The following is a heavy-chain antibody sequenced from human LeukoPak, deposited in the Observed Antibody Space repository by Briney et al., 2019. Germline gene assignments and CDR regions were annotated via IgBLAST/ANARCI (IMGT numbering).Heavy chain of an antibody. Sequence: ASVKVSCKASGGTFSSYAISWVRQAPGQGLEWMGGIIPIFGTANYAQKFQGRVTITADESTSTAYMELSSLRSEDTVVYYCARDRYYYYGMDVWGQGTTVTVSS. CDR3: ARDRYYYYGMDV. J-gene: IGHJ6*02. V-gene: IGHV1-69*13. CDR1: GGTFSSYA. CDR2: IIPIFGTA.